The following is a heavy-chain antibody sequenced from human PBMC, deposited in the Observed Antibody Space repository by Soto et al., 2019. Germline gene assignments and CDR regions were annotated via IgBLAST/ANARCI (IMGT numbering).Heavy chain of an antibody. V-gene: IGHV1-2*02. CDR2: INPNSGDT. Sequence: ASVKVSCKTSRYIFTGYYMHWVRQAPGQGLEWMGWINPNSGDTNYAQRFNGRVSMTSDTSINTAYLELSRLRPGDTAVFFCARSHSAYHYHAMDAWGQGTTVTVSS. J-gene: IGHJ6*02. CDR1: RYIFTGYY. CDR3: ARSHSAYHYHAMDA.